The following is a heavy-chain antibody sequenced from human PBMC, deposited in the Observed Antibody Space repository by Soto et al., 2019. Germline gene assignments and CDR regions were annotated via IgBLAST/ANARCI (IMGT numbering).Heavy chain of an antibody. J-gene: IGHJ3*02. Sequence: GLLLRHSWAAACFNFIGYWMHWVRQDPGKGLVWVSHISSSRSYIDYADSVKGRFTISRDNAKNSLYLKMNSLRAEDTAVYYCATGQYYYDSGGYRFDIWGQGTMVTVSS. V-gene: IGHV3-21*01. CDR1: CFNFIGYW. CDR2: ISSSRSYI. CDR3: ATGQYYYDSGGYRFDI. D-gene: IGHD3-22*01.